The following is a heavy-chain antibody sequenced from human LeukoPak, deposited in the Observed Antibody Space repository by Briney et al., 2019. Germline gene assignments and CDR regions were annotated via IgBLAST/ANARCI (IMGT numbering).Heavy chain of an antibody. CDR2: IYYSGST. Sequence: SETLSLTCTVSGGSISSYYWSWIRQHPGKGLEWIGYIYYSGSTYYNPSLKSRVTISVDTSKNQFSLKLSSVTAADTAVYYCARAREYHYDSSGYYPSHWFDPWGQGTLVTVSS. D-gene: IGHD3-22*01. V-gene: IGHV4-59*06. CDR3: ARAREYHYDSSGYYPSHWFDP. CDR1: GGSISSYY. J-gene: IGHJ5*02.